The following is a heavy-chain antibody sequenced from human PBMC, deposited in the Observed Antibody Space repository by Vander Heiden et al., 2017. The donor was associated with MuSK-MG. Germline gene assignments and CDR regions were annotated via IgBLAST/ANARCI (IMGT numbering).Heavy chain of an antibody. V-gene: IGHV4-39*05. Sequence: QLHLQYSGPGLVKPSATPPLTCTVPRRSTSSSSYYWGWIRQPAGKGLEWIGSIYYSGSTSDNPALKSRVTISVDTSKNKFSRKLRSVPAAETAVYYFVSSVRGVMDFDYWGHGRLVTVYS. CDR1: RRSTSSSSYY. D-gene: IGHD3-10*01. CDR3: VSSVRGVMDFDY. J-gene: IGHJ4*01. CDR2: IYYSGST.